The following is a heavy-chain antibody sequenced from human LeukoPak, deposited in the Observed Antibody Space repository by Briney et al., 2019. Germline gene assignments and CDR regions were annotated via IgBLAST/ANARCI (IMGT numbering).Heavy chain of an antibody. D-gene: IGHD3-10*01. CDR2: INHSGSA. CDR3: ARRHSSGSDFDY. Sequence: SETLSLTCAVYGGSFSGSYWSWIRQPPGKGLEWIGEINHSGSANYNPSLKSRVTISVDTSKNQFSLKLSSVTAADTAVYYCARRHSSGSDFDYWGQGTLVTVSS. J-gene: IGHJ4*02. CDR1: GGSFSGSY. V-gene: IGHV4-34*01.